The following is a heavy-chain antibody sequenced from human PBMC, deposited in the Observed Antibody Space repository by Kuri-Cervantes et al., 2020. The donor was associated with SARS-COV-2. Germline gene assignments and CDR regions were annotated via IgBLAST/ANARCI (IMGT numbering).Heavy chain of an antibody. CDR2: VFYSGST. D-gene: IGHD2-15*01. V-gene: IGHV4-61*08. Sequence: GSLRLSCAVSGGSISSGGYSWSWIRQSPGKGLEWIGYVFYSGSTKNNPSLRSRVTISIDTSKNQFFLRLTSVTPADTAVYFCARDAVGGYDLWGRGTLVTVSS. CDR3: ARDAVGGYDL. CDR1: GGSISSGGYS. J-gene: IGHJ1*01.